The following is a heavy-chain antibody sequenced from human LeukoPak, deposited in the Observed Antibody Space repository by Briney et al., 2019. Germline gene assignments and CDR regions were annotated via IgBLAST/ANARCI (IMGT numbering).Heavy chain of an antibody. CDR2: IYPGDSDP. D-gene: IGHD3-10*01. CDR1: GYSFTSYW. Sequence: GESLKTSCRGSGYSFTSYWIAWVRPMPGRGLEWMGVIYPGDSDPRYSPSFQGQVTISADKSITTAYLQWSSLRASDTAIYYCARRGNYYFDSWGQGTLVTVSS. J-gene: IGHJ4*02. V-gene: IGHV5-51*01. CDR3: ARRGNYYFDS.